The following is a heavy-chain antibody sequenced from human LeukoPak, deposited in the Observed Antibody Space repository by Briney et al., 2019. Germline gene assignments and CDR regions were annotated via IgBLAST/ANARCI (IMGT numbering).Heavy chain of an antibody. D-gene: IGHD6-13*01. V-gene: IGHV3-7*01. CDR3: ASIIAAAGFDPSDY. CDR2: IKQDGSEK. CDR1: GFTFSSYW. J-gene: IGHJ4*02. Sequence: GGSLRLSCAASGFTFSSYWMSWVRQAPGKGLEWVANIKQDGSEKYYVDSVKGRFANSRDNAKNSLYLQMNSLRAEDTAVYYCASIIAAAGFDPSDYWGQGTLVTVSS.